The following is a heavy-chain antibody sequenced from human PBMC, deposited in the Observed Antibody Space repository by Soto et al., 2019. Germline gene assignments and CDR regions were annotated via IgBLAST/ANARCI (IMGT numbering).Heavy chain of an antibody. CDR2: ISSRSDI. Sequence: GDSLRLSCVGSGFTFSNYSINWVRQAPGKGLEWVSSISSRSDIYYADSVKGRFTISRDNAKNSVSLQMNSLRAEDTAVYYCVREYTAWPLAYGLDVWGQGTTVTVSS. CDR1: GFTFSNYS. D-gene: IGHD2-2*02. J-gene: IGHJ6*02. V-gene: IGHV3-21*01. CDR3: VREYTAWPLAYGLDV.